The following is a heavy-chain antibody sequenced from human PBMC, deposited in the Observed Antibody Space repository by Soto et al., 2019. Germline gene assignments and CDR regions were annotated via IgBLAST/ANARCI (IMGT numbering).Heavy chain of an antibody. Sequence: EVKLAESGGGLVQPGGPRRPSGAPTGFPSRITWRTWFGQAQGKGLVWVSHMNPEGPVTKNEDSVKGQFTIFRDNATNTLYLQMNSLRAEDSAMYYCARGYLTISRVTTYSWGQGTLVTVSS. J-gene: IGHJ1*01. CDR3: ARGYLTISRVTTYS. D-gene: IGHD3-10*01. CDR2: MNPEGPVT. V-gene: IGHV3-74*01. CDR1: GFPSRITW.